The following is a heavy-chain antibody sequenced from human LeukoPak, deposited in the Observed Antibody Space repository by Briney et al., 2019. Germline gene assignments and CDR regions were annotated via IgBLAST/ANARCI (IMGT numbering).Heavy chain of an antibody. J-gene: IGHJ6*03. Sequence: SGGSLRLSCAASGFTFSSYWMHWVRQAPGKGLVRVSRINTDGSSTSYADSVKGRFTISRDNAKNTLYLQMNSLRAEDTAVYYCARVGYSSSWYVLGYMDVWGKGTTVTVSS. CDR1: GFTFSSYW. CDR3: ARVGYSSSWYVLGYMDV. CDR2: INTDGSST. D-gene: IGHD6-13*01. V-gene: IGHV3-74*01.